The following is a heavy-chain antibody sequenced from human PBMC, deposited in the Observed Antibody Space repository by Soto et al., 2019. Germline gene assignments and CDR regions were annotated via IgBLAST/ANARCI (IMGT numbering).Heavy chain of an antibody. CDR1: GCSISSGVYY. D-gene: IGHD6-13*01. J-gene: IGHJ3*02. CDR3: ATPSIPEVGRDDAFYI. V-gene: IGHV4-31*02. CDR2: IYYSGST. Sequence: PSETLSLTCSVSGCSISSGVYYWSWIRQHPGKGLEWIGFIYYSGSTSYNPSLKSRVTISSDTSKNQFSLKLSSVTAPDTAVYYCATPSIPEVGRDDAFYIWGQGTLVT.